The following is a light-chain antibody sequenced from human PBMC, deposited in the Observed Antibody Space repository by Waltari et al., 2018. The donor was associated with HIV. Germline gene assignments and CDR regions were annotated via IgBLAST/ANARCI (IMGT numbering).Light chain of an antibody. CDR2: RNN. CDR3: ATWDDSRVV. Sequence: QSVLTQPPSASGTPGQRVTISCSGSTSNIGSNYVYWYQHLPGTAPKLLIYRNNRRPAGVPDRVSGSKSGTSASLAISGLRSEDEADYYCATWDDSRVVFGGGTKLTVL. CDR1: TSNIGSNY. J-gene: IGLJ2*01. V-gene: IGLV1-47*01.